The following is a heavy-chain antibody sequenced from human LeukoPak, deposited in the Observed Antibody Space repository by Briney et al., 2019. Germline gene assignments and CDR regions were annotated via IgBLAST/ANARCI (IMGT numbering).Heavy chain of an antibody. CDR2: IYYSRST. CDR3: AREASSPAFGELSDAFDI. D-gene: IGHD3-10*01. CDR1: GGSISSSSYY. V-gene: IGHV4-39*07. Sequence: SETLSLTCTVSGGSISSSSYYWGWIRQPPGKGLEWIGSIYYSRSTYYNPSLKSRVTISVDTSKNQFSLKLSSVTAADTAVYYCAREASSPAFGELSDAFDIWGQGTLVTVSS. J-gene: IGHJ3*02.